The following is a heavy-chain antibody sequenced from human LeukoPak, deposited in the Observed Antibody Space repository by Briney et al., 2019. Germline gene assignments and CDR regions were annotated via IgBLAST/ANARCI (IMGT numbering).Heavy chain of an antibody. J-gene: IGHJ4*02. D-gene: IGHD2-2*01. CDR3: ASYRIVVVPAALDY. CDR2: ISAYNGNT. CDR1: GYTFTSYG. V-gene: IGHV1-18*01. Sequence: GASVKVSCKASGYTFTSYGISWVRQAPGQGLEWMGWISAYNGNTNYAQKLQGRVTMTTDTSTSTAYMVLRSLRSDDTAVYYCASYRIVVVPAALDYWGQGTLVTVSS.